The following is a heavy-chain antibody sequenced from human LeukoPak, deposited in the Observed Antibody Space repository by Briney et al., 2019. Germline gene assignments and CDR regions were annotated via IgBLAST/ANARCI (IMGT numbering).Heavy chain of an antibody. CDR3: AKKGGIAAAGGYYFYY. CDR1: GFTFSSYA. V-gene: IGHV3-23*01. CDR2: ISGSGGST. Sequence: PGGSLRLSCAASGFTFSSYAMSWVRQAPGKGLDLVSAISGSGGSTYYADSVKGRFTISRDNSKNTLYLQTNSLRAEDTAVYYCAKKGGIAAAGGYYFYYWGQGTLVTVSS. J-gene: IGHJ4*02. D-gene: IGHD6-13*01.